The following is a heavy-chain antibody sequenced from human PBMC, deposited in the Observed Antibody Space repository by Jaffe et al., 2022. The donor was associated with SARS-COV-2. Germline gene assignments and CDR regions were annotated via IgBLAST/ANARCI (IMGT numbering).Heavy chain of an antibody. Sequence: EVHLVESGGGLVQPGGSLRLSCQVSGFVVKDHYMSWVRQAPGKRLEWVSILYSGGSTYYADSVKGRFTISRDDSTNTLYVQMNNLKPEDTAVYFCVKEVAPTLDYFDFWGQGTLVTVSS. V-gene: IGHV3-66*02. CDR3: VKEVAPTLDYFDF. CDR2: LYSGGST. D-gene: IGHD2-15*01. J-gene: IGHJ4*02. CDR1: GFVVKDHY.